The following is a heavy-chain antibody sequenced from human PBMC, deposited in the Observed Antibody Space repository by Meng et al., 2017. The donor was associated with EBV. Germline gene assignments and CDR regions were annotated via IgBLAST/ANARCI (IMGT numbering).Heavy chain of an antibody. CDR1: GYTFTGYY. Sequence: QEQLVQSWAEVKKPGASVKVSCKASGYTFTGYYMHWVRQAPGQGLEWMGRINPNSGGTNYAQKFQGRVTMTRDTSISTAYMELSRLRSDDTAVYYCARVGIAVAGTGDYWGQGTLVTVSS. V-gene: IGHV1-2*06. D-gene: IGHD6-19*01. CDR2: INPNSGGT. J-gene: IGHJ4*02. CDR3: ARVGIAVAGTGDY.